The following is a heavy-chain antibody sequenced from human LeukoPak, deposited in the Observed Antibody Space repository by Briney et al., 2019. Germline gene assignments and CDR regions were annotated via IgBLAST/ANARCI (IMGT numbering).Heavy chain of an antibody. CDR2: ISYDGSNK. D-gene: IGHD6-19*01. CDR1: GFTFSSYG. Sequence: GGSLRLSCAASGFTFSSYGMHWVRQAPGKGLEWVAVISYDGSNKYYADSVKGRFTISRDNSKNTLYLQMNSLRAEDTAVYYCAKDLQSSSGWHYYYYGTDVWGQGTTVTVSS. V-gene: IGHV3-30*18. CDR3: AKDLQSSSGWHYYYYGTDV. J-gene: IGHJ6*02.